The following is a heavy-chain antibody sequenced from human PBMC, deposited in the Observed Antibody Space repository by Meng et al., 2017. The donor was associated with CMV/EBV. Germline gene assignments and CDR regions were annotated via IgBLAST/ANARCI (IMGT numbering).Heavy chain of an antibody. J-gene: IGHJ6*02. CDR1: GYTFTSYG. V-gene: IGHV1-18*01. Sequence: ASVKVSCKASGYTFTSYGISWVRQAPGQGLEWMGWISVYNGNTNYAQKFQGRVTMTTDTSTRTAYMELRSLRSDDTAVYYCARASGIAGYYYYGMDVWGQGTTVTVSS. CDR3: ARASGIAGYYYYGMDV. D-gene: IGHD6-13*01. CDR2: ISVYNGNT.